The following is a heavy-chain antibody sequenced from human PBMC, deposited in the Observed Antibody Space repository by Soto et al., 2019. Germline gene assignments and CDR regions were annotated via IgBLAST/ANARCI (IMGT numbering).Heavy chain of an antibody. J-gene: IGHJ5*02. CDR3: ASMVTPLPSRFDP. CDR2: IYYSGST. Sequence: SETLSLTCTVSGGSISSGDYYWSWIRQPPGKGLEWIGYIYYSGSTYYNPSLKSRVTISVDTSKNQFSLKLSSVTAADTAVYYFASMVTPLPSRFDPRAQRTLVTGSS. CDR1: GGSISSGDYY. V-gene: IGHV4-30-4*01. D-gene: IGHD4-17*01.